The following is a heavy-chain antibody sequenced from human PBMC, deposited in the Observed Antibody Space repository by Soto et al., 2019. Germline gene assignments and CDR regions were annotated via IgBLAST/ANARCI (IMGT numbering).Heavy chain of an antibody. CDR1: GFTFTNYA. Sequence: EVQMVESGGDLIQPGGSLRLSCAVSGFTFTNYAMSWVRHTSGKGLEWVSSIDGSGQTKYYAASVKGRFTNSRDNSRNLLFLQMNRQPAEDTSIYYFANYAGLTAGVRFHFAYWGQGSLVSVSS. V-gene: IGHV3-23*04. D-gene: IGHD2-21*02. CDR3: ANYAGLTAGVRFHFAY. CDR2: IDGSGQTK. J-gene: IGHJ4*02.